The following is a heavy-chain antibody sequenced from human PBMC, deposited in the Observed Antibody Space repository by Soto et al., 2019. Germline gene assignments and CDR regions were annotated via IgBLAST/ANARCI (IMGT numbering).Heavy chain of an antibody. V-gene: IGHV3-21*01. J-gene: IGHJ4*02. Sequence: PGGSLRLSCAASGRTFISYSMNWVRQAPGKGLEWVSSISSSSYIYYADSVKGRFTISRDNAKNSLYLQMNSLRAEDTAVYYCARSTRILTEADYYDSSGYYLDDYWGQGTLVTVSS. CDR2: ISSSSYI. CDR3: ARSTRILTEADYYDSSGYYLDDY. D-gene: IGHD3-22*01. CDR1: GRTFISYS.